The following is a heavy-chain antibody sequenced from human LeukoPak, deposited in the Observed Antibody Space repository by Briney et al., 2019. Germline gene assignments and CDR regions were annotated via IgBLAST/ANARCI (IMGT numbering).Heavy chain of an antibody. V-gene: IGHV3-15*01. CDR1: GFTFSNAW. CDR2: IKSKTDGGTT. J-gene: IGHJ1*01. D-gene: IGHD3-22*01. CDR3: TTDRNYDSSGYYNGEYFQH. Sequence: PGGSLRLSCAASGFTFSNAWMSWVRQAPGKGLEWVGRIKSKTDGGTTDYAAPVKGRFTISRDDSKNTLYLQMNSLKTEDTAVYYCTTDRNYDSSGYYNGEYFQHWGQGTLVTVSS.